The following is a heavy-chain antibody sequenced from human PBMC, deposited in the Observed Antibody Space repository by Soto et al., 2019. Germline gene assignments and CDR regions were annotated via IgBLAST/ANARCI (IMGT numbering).Heavy chain of an antibody. CDR1: GYTFTSYY. D-gene: IGHD3-3*01. J-gene: IGHJ6*02. CDR2: INPSGGST. Sequence: ASVKVSCKASGYTFTSYYMHWVRQAPGQGLEWMGIINPSGGSTSYAQKFQGRVTMTRDTSTSTVYMELSSLRSEDTAVYYCARAVITIFGTDYYGMDVWGQGTTVTVSS. CDR3: ARAVITIFGTDYYGMDV. V-gene: IGHV1-46*01.